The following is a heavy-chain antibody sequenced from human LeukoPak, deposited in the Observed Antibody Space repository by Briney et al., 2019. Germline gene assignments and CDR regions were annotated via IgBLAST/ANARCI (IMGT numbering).Heavy chain of an antibody. D-gene: IGHD1-7*01. CDR2: ISPTSGGT. J-gene: IGHJ4*02. Sequence: ASVKVSCKTSGYTFSGYYIHWVRQAPGQVLEWMGWISPTSGGTKYAQKFQGRVAVTRDTSISTAYMELSRLRSDDTAVYYCVRDGLNWNYDYWGQGTLVAVSS. CDR3: VRDGLNWNYDY. CDR1: GYTFSGYY. V-gene: IGHV1-2*02.